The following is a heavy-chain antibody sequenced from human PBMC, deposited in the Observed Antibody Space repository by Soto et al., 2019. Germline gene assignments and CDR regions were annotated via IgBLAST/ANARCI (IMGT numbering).Heavy chain of an antibody. V-gene: IGHV1-18*01. Sequence: ASVKVYCKASGYTFTSYGISWVGQAPGQGLEWMGWISAYNGNTKYAQNLQGRVTMTTDTSTSTAYMELRSLRSDDTAVYYCARDQAMAQFDYWGQGTLVTVSS. J-gene: IGHJ4*02. D-gene: IGHD5-18*01. CDR2: ISAYNGNT. CDR3: ARDQAMAQFDY. CDR1: GYTFTSYG.